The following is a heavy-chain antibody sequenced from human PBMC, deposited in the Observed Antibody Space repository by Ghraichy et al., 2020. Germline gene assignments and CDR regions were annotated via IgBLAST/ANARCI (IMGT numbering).Heavy chain of an antibody. D-gene: IGHD7-27*01. CDR3: ARGPLGICDY. CDR1: GGSFSGYY. CDR2: INHSGST. J-gene: IGHJ4*02. Sequence: SETLSLTCAVYGGSFSGYYWSWIRQPPGKGLEWIGEINHSGSTNYNPSLKSRVTISVDTSKNQFSLKLSSVTAAATAVYYCARGPLGICDYWGQGTLVTVSS. V-gene: IGHV4-34*01.